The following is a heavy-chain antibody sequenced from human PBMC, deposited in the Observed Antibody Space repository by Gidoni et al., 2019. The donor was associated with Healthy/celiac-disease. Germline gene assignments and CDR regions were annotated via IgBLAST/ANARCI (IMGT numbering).Heavy chain of an antibody. CDR2: IYYRGST. CDR3: ARGLGGDDIVVVPRMDV. Sequence: QVQLQESGPGLVKPSQTLSLTCTVSGGSSSSGGYYWSWIRQHPGKGMEWIGYIYYRGSTYYHPSLKSRVTLSVDTSKNQFSLKLSSVTAADTAVYYFARGLGGDDIVVVPRMDVWGQGTTVTVSS. D-gene: IGHD2-2*01. V-gene: IGHV4-31*03. J-gene: IGHJ6*02. CDR1: GGSSSSGGYY.